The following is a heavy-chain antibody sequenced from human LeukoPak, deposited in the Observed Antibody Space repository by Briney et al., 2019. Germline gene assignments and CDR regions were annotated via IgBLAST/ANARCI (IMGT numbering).Heavy chain of an antibody. D-gene: IGHD3-9*01. V-gene: IGHV1-2*02. J-gene: IGHJ4*02. CDR1: GYTFTGYY. CDR3: ARCYYDILTGYYFFDY. Sequence: ASVTVSCKASGYTFTGYYMHWVRQAPGQGLEWMGWINPNSGGTNYAQKFQGRVTMTRDTSISTAYMELSRLRSDDTAVYYCARCYYDILTGYYFFDYWGQGTLVTVSS. CDR2: INPNSGGT.